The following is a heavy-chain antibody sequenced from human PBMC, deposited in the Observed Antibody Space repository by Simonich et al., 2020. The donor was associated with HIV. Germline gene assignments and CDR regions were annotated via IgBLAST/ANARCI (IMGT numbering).Heavy chain of an antibody. J-gene: IGHJ3*02. Sequence: EVQLVESGGGLVQPGGSLRLSCAASGFTFSSYWMHWVRQAPGKGLVWVSRNKSDGSSTSYADSVKGRFTISRDNAKNTLYLQMNSLRAEDTAVYYCAREAVAGRGDAFDIWGQGTMVTVSS. CDR1: GFTFSSYW. V-gene: IGHV3-74*01. D-gene: IGHD6-19*01. CDR2: NKSDGSST. CDR3: AREAVAGRGDAFDI.